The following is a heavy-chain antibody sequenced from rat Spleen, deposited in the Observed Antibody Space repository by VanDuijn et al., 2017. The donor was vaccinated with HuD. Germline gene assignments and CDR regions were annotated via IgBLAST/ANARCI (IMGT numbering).Heavy chain of an antibody. CDR1: GFTFSDYY. CDR3: ARRYGYTPFDY. D-gene: IGHD1-4*01. Sequence: EVQLVESDGGSVQPGRSLKVSCAASGFTFSDYYMAWVRQSPTKGLEWVATVTDEGGGTYYRESVKGRFTISRDNAKSTLYLQMDSLRSEDTATYYCARRYGYTPFDYWGQGVMVTVSS. J-gene: IGHJ2*01. V-gene: IGHV5-7*01. CDR2: VTDEGGGT.